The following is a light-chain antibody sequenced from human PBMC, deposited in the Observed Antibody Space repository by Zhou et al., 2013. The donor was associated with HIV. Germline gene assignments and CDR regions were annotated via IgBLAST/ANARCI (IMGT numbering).Light chain of an antibody. Sequence: DIQMTQSPSSLSASVGDRVTITCRASEGIRNDLAWFLQKPGKAPKRLISGAFSLQTGVPSRFSGSGSGTEFTLTISSLQPEDFATYYCLQYNSYPPTFVPRT. V-gene: IGKV1-17*01. CDR2: GAF. CDR3: LQYNSYPPT. J-gene: IGKJ3*01. CDR1: EGIRND.